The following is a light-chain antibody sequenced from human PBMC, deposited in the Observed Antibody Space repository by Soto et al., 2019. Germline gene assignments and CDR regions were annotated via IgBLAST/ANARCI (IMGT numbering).Light chain of an antibody. Sequence: QAVVTQEPSFSVSPGGTVTLTCGLSSGSVSTSYYPSWYQQTPGQAPRTLIYSTNTRSSGVPDRFSGSILGNKAALTITGAHAVDESDYYCVLYLGSGISVFGGGTKVTVL. CDR1: SGSVSTSYY. J-gene: IGLJ2*01. V-gene: IGLV8-61*01. CDR3: VLYLGSGISV. CDR2: STN.